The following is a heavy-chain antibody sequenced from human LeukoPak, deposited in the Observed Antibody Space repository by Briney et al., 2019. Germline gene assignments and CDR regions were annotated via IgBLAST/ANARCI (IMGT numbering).Heavy chain of an antibody. J-gene: IGHJ4*02. Sequence: SQTLSLTCTVSGGSISRGGYYWSWIRQHPGKGLEWIGYIYYSGSTYYNPSLKSRVTISVDTSKNQFSLKLSSVTAADTAVYYCARGTDWSNACDYWGQGTLVTVSS. CDR2: IYYSGST. D-gene: IGHD1/OR15-1a*01. V-gene: IGHV4-31*03. CDR1: GGSISRGGYY. CDR3: ARGTDWSNACDY.